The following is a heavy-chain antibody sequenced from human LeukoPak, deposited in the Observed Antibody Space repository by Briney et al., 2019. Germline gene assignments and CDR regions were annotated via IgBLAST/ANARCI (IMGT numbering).Heavy chain of an antibody. CDR1: GGSFSGYY. J-gene: IGHJ5*02. D-gene: IGHD3-22*01. V-gene: IGHV4-34*01. Sequence: SETLSLTCAVYGGSFSGYYWSWIRQPPGKGLEWIGEINHSGSTNYNPSLKSRVTISVDTSKNQFSLKLRSVIAADTAVYYCARGRKRTRGSGSAWFDPWGQGTLVTVSS. CDR3: ARGRKRTRGSGSAWFDP. CDR2: INHSGST.